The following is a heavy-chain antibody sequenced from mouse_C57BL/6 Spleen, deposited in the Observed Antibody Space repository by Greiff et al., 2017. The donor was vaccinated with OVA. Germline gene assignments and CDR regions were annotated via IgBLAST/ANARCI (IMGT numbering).Heavy chain of an antibody. J-gene: IGHJ3*01. CDR2: IRYDGST. Sequence: EVKLMESGPGLVKPSPSLSLTCSVTGYSITSGYYWNWIRQFPGNKLEWMGYIRYDGSTNYNPSLKNRISITRDTSKKQFFLTMNSVTTEDTATYYCASEGDMITTVRFAYWGQGTLVTVSA. CDR1: GYSITSGYY. V-gene: IGHV3-6*01. CDR3: ASEGDMITTVRFAY. D-gene: IGHD2-4*01.